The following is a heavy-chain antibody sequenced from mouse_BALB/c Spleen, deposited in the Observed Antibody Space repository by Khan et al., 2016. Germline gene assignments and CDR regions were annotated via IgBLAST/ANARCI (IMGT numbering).Heavy chain of an antibody. J-gene: IGHJ4*01. V-gene: IGHV1-87*01. D-gene: IGHD2-2*01. Sequence: QVQLQQSGAELARPGASVKLSCKASGYTFTSYWMQWVKQRPGQGLEWIGAIYPGDGDTRYTQRFKGKATLTADKSSSTAYMQLSSLASEDSAVDDCASLEYMGYDEYHAMDYWGQGTTVTVSS. CDR3: ASLEYMGYDEYHAMDY. CDR2: IYPGDGDT. CDR1: GYTFTSYW.